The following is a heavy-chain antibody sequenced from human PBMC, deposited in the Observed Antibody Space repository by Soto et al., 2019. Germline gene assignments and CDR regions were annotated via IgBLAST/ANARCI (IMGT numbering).Heavy chain of an antibody. CDR3: ARGGENYGGNAIFDY. D-gene: IGHD4-17*01. CDR1: GGSVSSGNYY. Sequence: PSETLSLTCTVSGGSVSSGNYYWTWIRQPPGKGLEWIGCVYNSVGTHYNTSLKSRVTISVDRSKNQFSLQLSSVTPADAAVYYCARGGENYGGNAIFDYWGQGTLVTVSS. V-gene: IGHV4-61*01. CDR2: VYNSVGT. J-gene: IGHJ4*02.